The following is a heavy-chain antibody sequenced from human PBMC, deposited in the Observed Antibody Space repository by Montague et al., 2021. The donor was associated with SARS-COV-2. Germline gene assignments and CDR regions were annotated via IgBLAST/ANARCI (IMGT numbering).Heavy chain of an antibody. D-gene: IGHD1-26*01. CDR2: ISNSESAKYSHSYSGNT. CDR1: GDSVGDYY. Sequence: SETLSLTCSVSGDSVGDYYWSWIRQPPGMGLEWIGYISNSESAKYSHSYSGNTKYAPSFQSRVTISLDTSKNQVSLQVTFVTASDTATYFCARLAVGMGVPMDGWVDPWGQGIRVIVSS. V-gene: IGHV4-59*02. CDR3: ARLAVGMGVPMDGWVDP. J-gene: IGHJ5*02.